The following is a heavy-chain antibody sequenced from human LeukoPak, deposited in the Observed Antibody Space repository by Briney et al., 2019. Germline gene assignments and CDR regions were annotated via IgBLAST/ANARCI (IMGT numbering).Heavy chain of an antibody. J-gene: IGHJ6*03. Sequence: PSETLSLTCTVSGGSISGSSYYWGWIRQPPGKGLEWIGSIYYSGSTYYNPSLKSRVTISVDTSKNQFSLKLSSVTAADTAVYYCARTWYYHNYYYMDVWGKGTTVTVSS. CDR3: ARTWYYHNYYYMDV. CDR1: GGSISGSSYY. V-gene: IGHV4-39*07. D-gene: IGHD2-8*02. CDR2: IYYSGST.